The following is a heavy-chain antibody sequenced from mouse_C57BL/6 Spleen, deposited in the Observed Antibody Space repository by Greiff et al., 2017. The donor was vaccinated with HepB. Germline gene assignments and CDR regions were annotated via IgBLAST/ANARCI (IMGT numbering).Heavy chain of an antibody. CDR2: IDPETGGT. CDR3: TRRGTTVVGDY. J-gene: IGHJ2*01. D-gene: IGHD1-1*01. Sequence: QVQLKESGAELVRPGASVTLSCKASGYTFTDYEMHWVKQTPVHGLEWIGAIDPETGGTAYNQKFKGKAILTADKSSSTAYMELRSLTSEDSAVYYCTRRGTTVVGDYWGQGTTLTVSS. V-gene: IGHV1-15*01. CDR1: GYTFTDYE.